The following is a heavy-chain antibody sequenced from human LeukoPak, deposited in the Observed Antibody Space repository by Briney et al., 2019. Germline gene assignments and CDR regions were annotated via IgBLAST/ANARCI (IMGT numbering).Heavy chain of an antibody. CDR1: GFTFSSYS. CDR2: ISSSSSYI. J-gene: IGHJ3*02. V-gene: IGHV3-21*01. CDR3: ARADTMIVVAAAFDI. D-gene: IGHD3-22*01. Sequence: GGSLRLSCAASGFTFSSYSMNWVRQAPGKGLEWVSSISSSSSYIYYADSVKGRFTISRDNAKSSLYLQMNSLRAEDTAVYYCARADTMIVVAAAFDIWGQGTMVTVSS.